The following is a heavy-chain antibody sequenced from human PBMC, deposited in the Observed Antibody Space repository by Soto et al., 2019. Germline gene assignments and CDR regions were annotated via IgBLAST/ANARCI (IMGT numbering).Heavy chain of an antibody. CDR3: ARDSPYSSSWYDLNWFDP. D-gene: IGHD6-13*01. CDR1: GFTFRNFW. J-gene: IGHJ5*02. Sequence: PGGSLRLSCATSGFTFRNFWLNWVRQAPGKGLEWVSYISSSISTIYYADSVKGRFTISRDNAKNSLYLQMNSLRDEDTAVYYCARDSPYSSSWYDLNWFDPWGQGTLVTVSS. CDR2: ISSSISTI. V-gene: IGHV3-48*02.